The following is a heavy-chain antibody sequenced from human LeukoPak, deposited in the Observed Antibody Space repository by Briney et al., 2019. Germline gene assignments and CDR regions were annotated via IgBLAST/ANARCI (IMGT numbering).Heavy chain of an antibody. CDR1: GFTFSSYA. CDR2: ISDSGDWT. CDR3: ATRDPCSGGSCYGLGY. J-gene: IGHJ4*02. D-gene: IGHD2-15*01. V-gene: IGHV3-23*01. Sequence: GSLRLSCAASGFTFSSYAMSWVRQAPGKGLEWVSTISDSGDWTQDADSVKGRFTISRDNSKNTLYLLMNSLRAEDTAVYYCATRDPCSGGSCYGLGYWGQGTLVTVSS.